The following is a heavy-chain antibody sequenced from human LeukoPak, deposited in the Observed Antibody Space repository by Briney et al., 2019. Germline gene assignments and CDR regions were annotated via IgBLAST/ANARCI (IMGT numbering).Heavy chain of an antibody. J-gene: IGHJ4*02. V-gene: IGHV4-34*01. D-gene: IGHD6-19*01. CDR2: INHSGST. CDR3: ARDPSGWYFDY. CDR1: GGSFSGYY. Sequence: PSETLSLTCAVYGGSFSGYYWSWIRQPPGKGLEWIGEINHSGSTNYNPSLKSRVTISVDTSKNQFSLNLSSVTAADTAVYYCARDPSGWYFDYWGQGTPVTVPS.